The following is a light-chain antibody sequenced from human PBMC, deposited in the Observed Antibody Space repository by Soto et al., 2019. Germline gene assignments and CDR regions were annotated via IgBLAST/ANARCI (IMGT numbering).Light chain of an antibody. Sequence: EIVLTQSPATLSLSPGERATLSCRASQSVSNYLAWYQQKPGQAPSLLIYDASNRATGIPARFSGSGSGKDFTLTISSREHEDCTVYYCHQRRNWPRLTFGGGTKVEIK. J-gene: IGKJ4*01. CDR1: QSVSNY. CDR3: HQRRNWPRLT. V-gene: IGKV3-11*01. CDR2: DAS.